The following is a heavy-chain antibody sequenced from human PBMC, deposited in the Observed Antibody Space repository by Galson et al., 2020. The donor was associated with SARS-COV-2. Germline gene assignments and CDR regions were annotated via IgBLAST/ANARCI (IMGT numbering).Heavy chain of an antibody. V-gene: IGHV4-4*07. J-gene: IGHJ2*01. CDR2: AYMIGRS. CDR3: ARDQRGSGSRARHFDL. CDR1: GGSISSSY. Sequence: SETLSLTCTVSGGSISSSYWSWIRQPLGQGLEWIGLAYMIGRSKSNPSLKSRDTLSVDTSKNKFSLKLSPVTAADTPAYYCARDQRGSGSRARHFDLWGRGTLVTVSS. D-gene: IGHD3-10*01.